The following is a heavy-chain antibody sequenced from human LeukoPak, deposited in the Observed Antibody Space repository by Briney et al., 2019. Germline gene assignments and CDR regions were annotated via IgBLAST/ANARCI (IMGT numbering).Heavy chain of an antibody. D-gene: IGHD4-11*01. CDR3: ARLLSAYSNFDY. CDR1: GGSFSGYY. J-gene: IGHJ4*02. CDR2: INHSGST. Sequence: PSETLSLTCAVYGGSFSGYYWSWIRQPPGKGLEWIGEINHSGSTNYNPSLKSRVTISVDTSKNQFSLKLSSVTAADTAVYYCARLLSAYSNFDYWGQGTLVTVSS. V-gene: IGHV4-34*01.